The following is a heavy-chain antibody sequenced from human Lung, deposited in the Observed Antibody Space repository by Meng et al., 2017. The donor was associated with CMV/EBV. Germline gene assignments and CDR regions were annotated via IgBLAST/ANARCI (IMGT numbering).Heavy chain of an antibody. J-gene: IGHJ1*01. CDR3: ARLYCSSTSCYTAGYLQH. Sequence: ASVKVSCKASGYTFTSYYMHWVRQAPGQGLEWMGIINPSGGSTSYAQKFQGRVTMTRDTSTSTVYMELSSLRSEDTAVYYSARLYCSSTSCYTAGYLQHWGQGXLVTVSS. V-gene: IGHV1-46*01. CDR2: INPSGGST. CDR1: GYTFTSYY. D-gene: IGHD2-2*02.